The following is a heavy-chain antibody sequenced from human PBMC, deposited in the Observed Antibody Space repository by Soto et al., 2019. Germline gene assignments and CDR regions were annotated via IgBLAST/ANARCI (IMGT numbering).Heavy chain of an antibody. J-gene: IGHJ4*02. D-gene: IGHD3-3*01. Sequence: PGGSLRLSCAASGFTFSSYAMSWVRQAPGKGLEWVSAISGSGGSTYYADSVKGRFTISRDNSKNTLYLQMNSLRAEDTAVYYCAKDRLDTIFGAAKTIRPPDYWGQGNLVTVSS. CDR2: ISGSGGST. CDR3: AKDRLDTIFGAAKTIRPPDY. CDR1: GFTFSSYA. V-gene: IGHV3-23*01.